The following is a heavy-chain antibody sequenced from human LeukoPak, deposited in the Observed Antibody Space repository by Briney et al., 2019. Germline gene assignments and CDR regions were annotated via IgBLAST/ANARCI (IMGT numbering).Heavy chain of an antibody. D-gene: IGHD1-26*01. J-gene: IGHJ4*01. Sequence: GGSLRLFCAASGFTFSSYEMNWVRQAPGKGLEWVSYISSSGSTIYYADSVKGRFTISRDNAKNSLYLQMNSLRAEDTAVYYCARDGVGADGIDYWGQEPWSPSPQ. CDR1: GFTFSSYE. CDR3: ARDGVGADGIDY. CDR2: ISSSGSTI. V-gene: IGHV3-48*03.